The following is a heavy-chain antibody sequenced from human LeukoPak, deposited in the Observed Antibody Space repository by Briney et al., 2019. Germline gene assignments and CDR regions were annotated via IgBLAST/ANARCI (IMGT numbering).Heavy chain of an antibody. CDR1: GFTLNSYD. J-gene: IGHJ4*02. CDR3: AKDRHYYDSSGYFY. CDR2: ISGSGGST. D-gene: IGHD3-22*01. Sequence: GGSLRLSCEASGFTLNSYDMSWVRQAPGKGLEWVSAISGSGGSTYYADSVKGRFTISRDNSKNTLYLQMNSLRAEDTAVYYCAKDRHYYDSSGYFYWGQGTLVTVSS. V-gene: IGHV3-23*01.